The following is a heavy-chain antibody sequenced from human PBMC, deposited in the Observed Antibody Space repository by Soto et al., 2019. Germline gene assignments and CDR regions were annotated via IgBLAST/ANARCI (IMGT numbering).Heavy chain of an antibody. J-gene: IGHJ4*02. CDR2: ISYDGSNK. V-gene: IGHV3-30*03. CDR3: ARDETYYYGSGPV. D-gene: IGHD3-10*01. Sequence: GGSLRLSCAASGFTFSSYGMHWVRQAPGKGLEWVAVISYDGSNKYYADSVKGRFTISRDNSKNTLYLQMNSLRAEDTAVYYCARDETYYYGSGPVGGQGTLVTVS. CDR1: GFTFSSYG.